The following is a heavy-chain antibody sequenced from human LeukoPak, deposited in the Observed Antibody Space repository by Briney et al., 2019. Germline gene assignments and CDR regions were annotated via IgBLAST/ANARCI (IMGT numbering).Heavy chain of an antibody. J-gene: IGHJ4*02. CDR2: ISGSGGST. CDR3: AKSYRSNYYDSSGYSTDY. D-gene: IGHD3-22*01. CDR1: GFTFSSYA. V-gene: IGHV3-23*01. Sequence: PGGSLRLSCAASGFTFSSYAMSWVRQAPGKGLEWVSAISGSGGSTYYADSVKGRFTISRDNSKNTLYLQMNSLRAEDTAVYYCAKSYRSNYYDSSGYSTDYWGQGTLVTVSS.